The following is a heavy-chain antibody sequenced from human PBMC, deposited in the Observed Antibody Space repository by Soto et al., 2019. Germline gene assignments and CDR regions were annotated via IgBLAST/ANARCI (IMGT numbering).Heavy chain of an antibody. Sequence: GGSLRLSCAASGFTFSSYGMHWVRQAPGKGLEWVAVISYDGSNKYYADSVKGRFTISRDNSKNTLYLQMNSLRAEDTAVYYCAKGDIVVVPAAIVAISYGMDVWGQGTTVTVSS. CDR2: ISYDGSNK. J-gene: IGHJ6*02. CDR3: AKGDIVVVPAAIVAISYGMDV. CDR1: GFTFSSYG. V-gene: IGHV3-30*18. D-gene: IGHD2-2*02.